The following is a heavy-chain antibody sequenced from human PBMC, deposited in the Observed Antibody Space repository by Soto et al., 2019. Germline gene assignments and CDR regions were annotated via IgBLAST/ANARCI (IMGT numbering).Heavy chain of an antibody. CDR2: IYDSGST. CDR1: GGSIGSSNW. V-gene: IGHV4-4*02. Sequence: QVQLQESGPGLVKPSGTLSLTCAVSGGSIGSSNWWSWVRQSPGKGLEWIGEIYDSGSTNYNPSLKRRVTISLDKSKNQFSLKISSVNAADTAVYYCARLKTYDILNKSGYWGQGSLVTVSS. CDR3: ARLKTYDILNKSGY. J-gene: IGHJ4*02. D-gene: IGHD3-9*01.